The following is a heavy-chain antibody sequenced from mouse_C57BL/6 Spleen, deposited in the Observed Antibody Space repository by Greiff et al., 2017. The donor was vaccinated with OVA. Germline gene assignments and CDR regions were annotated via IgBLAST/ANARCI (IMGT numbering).Heavy chain of an antibody. CDR2: INPSNGGT. Sequence: QVQLQQSGTELVKPGASVKLSCKASGYTFTSYWMHWVKQRPGQGLEWIGNINPSNGGTNYNEKFKSKATLTVDKSSSTAYMQLSSLTSEDSAVYYCASGELADRAMDDWGQGTSVTVSS. CDR1: GYTFTSYW. V-gene: IGHV1-53*01. J-gene: IGHJ4*01. CDR3: ASGELADRAMDD.